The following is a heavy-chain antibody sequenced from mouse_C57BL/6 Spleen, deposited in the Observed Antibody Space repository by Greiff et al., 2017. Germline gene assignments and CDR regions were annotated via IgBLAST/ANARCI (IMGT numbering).Heavy chain of an antibody. J-gene: IGHJ4*01. Sequence: VLLQQSGAELVRPGTSVKVSCKASGYAFTNYLIEWVKQRPGQGLEWIGVINPGSGGTNYNEKFKGKATLTADKSSSTAYMQLSSLTSEDSAVYFCASSHSNYGGYAMDYWGQGTSVTVSS. CDR3: ASSHSNYGGYAMDY. V-gene: IGHV1-54*01. D-gene: IGHD2-5*01. CDR1: GYAFTNYL. CDR2: INPGSGGT.